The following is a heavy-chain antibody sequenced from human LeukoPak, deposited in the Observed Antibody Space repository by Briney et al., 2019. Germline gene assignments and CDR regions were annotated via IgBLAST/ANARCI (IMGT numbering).Heavy chain of an antibody. CDR1: GFSSSSWW. D-gene: IGHD2-15*01. Sequence: GGSLRLSCAASGFSSSSWWMSWGRQAPGKGLEWVANIKQDGNEKYYVDSVKGRFTISRDNDKNSLYLQMNSLRAEDTAVYYCVREDRSCYYYYWGQGTLVTVSS. CDR3: VREDRSCYYYY. V-gene: IGHV3-7*03. CDR2: IKQDGNEK. J-gene: IGHJ4*02.